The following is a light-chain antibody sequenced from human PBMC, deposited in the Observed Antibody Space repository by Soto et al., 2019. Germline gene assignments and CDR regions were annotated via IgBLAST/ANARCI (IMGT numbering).Light chain of an antibody. CDR1: QDISNY. CDR2: DTS. V-gene: IGKV1-39*01. J-gene: IGKJ4*01. CDR3: QQSYSFPRT. Sequence: DIQMTQSPSSLSASVGDRVTITCQASQDISNYLNWYQQKPGQAPKLLIYDTSSLQTGVPSRFSGSGSGTDFTLTIGSLQPEDFATYYCQQSYSFPRTFGGGTKVDIK.